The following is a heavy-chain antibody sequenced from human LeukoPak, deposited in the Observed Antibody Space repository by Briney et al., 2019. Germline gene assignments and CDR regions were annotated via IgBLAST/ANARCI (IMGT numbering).Heavy chain of an antibody. J-gene: IGHJ6*02. CDR2: INAGNGNT. D-gene: IGHD3-10*01. CDR3: ARDQSMVRGVSYYYYGMDV. V-gene: IGHV1-3*01. Sequence: ASVKVSCKVSGYTLTELSMHWVRQAPGQRLEWMGWINAGNGNTKYSQKFQGRVTITRDTSASTAYMELSSLRSEDTAVYYCARDQSMVRGVSYYYYGMDVWGQGTTVTVSS. CDR1: GYTLTELS.